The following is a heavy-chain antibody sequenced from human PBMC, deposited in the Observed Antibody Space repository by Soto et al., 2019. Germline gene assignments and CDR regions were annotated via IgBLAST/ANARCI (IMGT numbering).Heavy chain of an antibody. Sequence: QVQLVQSGAEVKKPGSSVKVSCTASGGTFSSYAISWVRQAPGQGLEWMGGIIPIFGTANYAQKFQGRVTITADESTSTADMELSSLRSEDTAVYYCARAGEAGNYYYYGMDVWGQGTTVTVSS. V-gene: IGHV1-69*12. CDR3: ARAGEAGNYYYYGMDV. D-gene: IGHD6-19*01. CDR1: GGTFSSYA. J-gene: IGHJ6*02. CDR2: IIPIFGTA.